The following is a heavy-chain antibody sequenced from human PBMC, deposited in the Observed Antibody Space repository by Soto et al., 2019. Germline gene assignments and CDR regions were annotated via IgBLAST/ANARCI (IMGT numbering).Heavy chain of an antibody. CDR2: IKQDGSVK. CDR1: GFPFSSSW. J-gene: IGHJ4*02. V-gene: IGHV3-7*02. CDR3: VRGSGWHDY. D-gene: IGHD6-19*01. Sequence: EVQLVESGGGLVQPGGSLRLSCAASGFPFSSSWMTWVRQTPGKGLEWVANIKQDGSVKYYVDSVKSRFTISRDNAKNSLYLQMNSLRAEDTGVYYCVRGSGWHDYLGQGTLVTVSS.